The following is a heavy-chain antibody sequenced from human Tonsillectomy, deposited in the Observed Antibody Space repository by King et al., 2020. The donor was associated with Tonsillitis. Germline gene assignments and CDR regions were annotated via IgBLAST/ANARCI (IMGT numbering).Heavy chain of an antibody. D-gene: IGHD2-2*01. CDR2: ISSSGSTI. CDR1: GFTFSDYY. V-gene: IGHV3-11*01. J-gene: IGHJ5*02. Sequence: VQLVESGGGLVKPGGSLRLSCAASGFTFSDYYMSWIRQAPGKGLEWVSYISSSGSTIYYADSVKGRFTISRDNAKNSLYLQMNSLRAEDTAVYYCAREKVYCSSTSCQSPNWFDPWGQGTLVTVSS. CDR3: AREKVYCSSTSCQSPNWFDP.